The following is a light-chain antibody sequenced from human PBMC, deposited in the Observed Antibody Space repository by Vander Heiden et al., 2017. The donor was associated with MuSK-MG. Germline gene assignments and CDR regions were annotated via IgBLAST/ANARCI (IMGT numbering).Light chain of an antibody. J-gene: IGKJ2*01. V-gene: IGKV3-11*01. Sequence: EIVLTQSPATLSLSPGEGASLSCRASQSVSTYLAWYQQKPGQPPRLLIYDTSRRAAGIPARFSGSGSGTDFTLTISSLEPEDFAVYYCQQCCNWPPTFGQGTKLEIK. CDR2: DTS. CDR1: QSVSTY. CDR3: QQCCNWPPT.